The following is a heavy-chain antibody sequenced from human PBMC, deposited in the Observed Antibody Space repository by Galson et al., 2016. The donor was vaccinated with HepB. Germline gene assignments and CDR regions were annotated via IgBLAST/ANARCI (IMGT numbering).Heavy chain of an antibody. Sequence: SVKVSCKASGGTFSSYGISWVRQAPGQGLEWMGGIIPIFGTANYEQKFQGRVTITADESTHTVYMELSSLRSEDTAVYYCARDRSSGWFDSSDIWGQGTMVTVSS. CDR1: GGTFSSYG. J-gene: IGHJ3*02. CDR2: IIPIFGTA. V-gene: IGHV1-69*13. D-gene: IGHD6-19*01. CDR3: ARDRSSGWFDSSDI.